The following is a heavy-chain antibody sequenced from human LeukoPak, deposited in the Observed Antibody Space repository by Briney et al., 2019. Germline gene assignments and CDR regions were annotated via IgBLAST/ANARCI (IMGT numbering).Heavy chain of an antibody. Sequence: SVKVSCKASGGTFSSYAISWVRQAPGQGLEWMGGIIPIFGTANYAQKFQGRVTITADESTSTAYMELSSLRSEDTAVYYCARDDAHYYDSSGYDAFDIWGQGTMVTVSS. CDR2: IIPIFGTA. CDR3: ARDDAHYYDSSGYDAFDI. J-gene: IGHJ3*02. CDR1: GGTFSSYA. D-gene: IGHD3-22*01. V-gene: IGHV1-69*13.